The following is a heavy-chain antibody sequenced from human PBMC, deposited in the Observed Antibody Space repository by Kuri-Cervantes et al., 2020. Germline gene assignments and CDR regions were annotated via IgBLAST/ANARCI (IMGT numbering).Heavy chain of an antibody. D-gene: IGHD2-15*01. J-gene: IGHJ4*02. CDR3: AISLYCSGGSCYSVPFDY. CDR2: IYYSGST. Sequence: SETLSLTCTVSGGSISSYYWGWIRQPPGKGLEWIGSIYYSGSTYYNPSLKSRVTISVDTSKNQFSLKLSSVTAADTAVYYCAISLYCSGGSCYSVPFDYWGQGTLVTVSS. CDR1: GGSISSYY. V-gene: IGHV4-39*01.